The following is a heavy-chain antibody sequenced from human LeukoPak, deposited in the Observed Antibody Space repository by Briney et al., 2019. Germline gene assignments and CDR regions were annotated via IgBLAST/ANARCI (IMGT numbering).Heavy chain of an antibody. J-gene: IGHJ3*02. CDR1: GGTFSSYA. D-gene: IGHD6-19*01. Sequence: ASVKVSCKASGGTFSSYAISWVRQAPGQGLEWMGRIIPILGIANYAQKFQGRVTITADKSTSTAYMELSSLRSEDKAVYYCARDPGSSGWYGGAFDIWGQGTMVTVSS. CDR3: ARDPGSSGWYGGAFDI. V-gene: IGHV1-69*04. CDR2: IIPILGIA.